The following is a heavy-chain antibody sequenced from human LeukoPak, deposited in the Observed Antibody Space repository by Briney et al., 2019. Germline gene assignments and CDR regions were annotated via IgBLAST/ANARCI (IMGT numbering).Heavy chain of an antibody. D-gene: IGHD5-12*01. CDR3: ASRATVANIYFDS. J-gene: IGHJ4*02. CDR2: IYSTGDT. CDR1: GYLINSGYC. V-gene: IGHV4-38-2*02. Sequence: PSETQSLTCSVSGYLINSGYCWGWFRQSPGKGLEWIGSIYSTGDTYDKRSLKRRVSISVDSSKNQFSLKLRSVTAADTAVYYCASRATVANIYFDSWGQGNLVTVSS.